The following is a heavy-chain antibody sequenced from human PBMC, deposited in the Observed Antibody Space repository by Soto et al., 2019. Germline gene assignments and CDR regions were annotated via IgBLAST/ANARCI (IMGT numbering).Heavy chain of an antibody. CDR3: ARGRGGYCSGGSCHDY. Sequence: QVQLVQSGAEVKKPGASVKVSCKASGYTFTSYAMHWVRQAPGQRLEWMGWINAGNGNTGYAQKFQGRVTMTRNTSISTAYMELSSLRSEDTAVYYCARGRGGYCSGGSCHDYWGQGTLVTVSS. CDR1: GYTFTSYA. J-gene: IGHJ4*02. D-gene: IGHD2-15*01. CDR2: INAGNGNT. V-gene: IGHV1-3*01.